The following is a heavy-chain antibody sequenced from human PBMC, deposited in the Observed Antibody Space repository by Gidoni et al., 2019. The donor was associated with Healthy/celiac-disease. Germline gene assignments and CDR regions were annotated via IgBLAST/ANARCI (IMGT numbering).Heavy chain of an antibody. CDR3: ARGLSIAAAGPSPSVSQWGIAAAGTHPLDY. CDR1: GGSFSGYY. Sequence: QVQLQQWGAGLLKPSETLSLTCAVYGGSFSGYYWSWIRQPPGKGLEWIGEINHSGSTNYNPSLKSRVIISVDTSKNQFSLKLSSVTAADTAVYYCARGLSIAAAGPSPSVSQWGIAAAGTHPLDYWGQGTLVTVSS. D-gene: IGHD6-13*01. V-gene: IGHV4-34*01. J-gene: IGHJ4*02. CDR2: INHSGST.